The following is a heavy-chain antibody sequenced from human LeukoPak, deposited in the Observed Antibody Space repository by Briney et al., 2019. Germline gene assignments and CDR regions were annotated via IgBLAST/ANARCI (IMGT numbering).Heavy chain of an antibody. D-gene: IGHD2-2*01. CDR3: ARESRILGYCSSTSCYEYYFDY. V-gene: IGHV3-7*05. CDR1: GFTFSNAW. J-gene: IGHJ4*02. Sequence: GGSLRLSCAASGFTFSNAWMSWVRQAPGKGLEWVANIKQDGSEKYYVDSVKGRFTISRDDAKNSLYLQMNSLRAKDTDVYYCARESRILGYCSSTSCYEYYFDYWGQGTLVTVSS. CDR2: IKQDGSEK.